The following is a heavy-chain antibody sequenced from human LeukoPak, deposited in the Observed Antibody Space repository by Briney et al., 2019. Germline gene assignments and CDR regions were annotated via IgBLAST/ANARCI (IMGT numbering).Heavy chain of an antibody. D-gene: IGHD2-15*01. CDR1: GSTFSSYG. Sequence: PGGSPRLSCAASGSTFSSYGMHWVRQAPGKGLEWVAFIRYGSNKYYADSVKGRFTISRDSSKNTLFLQMNRLRPEDAAVYYCAKAPVTTCRGAFCYPFDYWGLGTLVTVSS. J-gene: IGHJ4*02. V-gene: IGHV3-30*02. CDR3: AKAPVTTCRGAFCYPFDY. CDR2: IRYGSNK.